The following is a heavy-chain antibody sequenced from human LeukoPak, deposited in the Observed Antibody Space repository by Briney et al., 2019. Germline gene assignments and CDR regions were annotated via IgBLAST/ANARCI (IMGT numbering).Heavy chain of an antibody. CDR2: IYYSGST. Sequence: KPSETLSLTCTVSGGSISSSSYYWGWIRQPPGKGLEWIGSIYYSGSTYYNPSLKSRVTISVDTSKNQFSLKLSSVTAADTAVYYCARGISQGGYFDYWGQGTLVTVSS. V-gene: IGHV4-39*07. J-gene: IGHJ4*02. D-gene: IGHD2-15*01. CDR3: ARGISQGGYFDY. CDR1: GGSISSSSYY.